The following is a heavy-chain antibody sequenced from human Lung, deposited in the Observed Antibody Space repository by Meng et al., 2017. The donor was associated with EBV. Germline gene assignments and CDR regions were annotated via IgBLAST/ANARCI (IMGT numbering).Heavy chain of an antibody. J-gene: IGHJ4*02. CDR3: ARDPGLGYSGYDGILGY. D-gene: IGHD5-12*01. CDR1: GGSISSYY. V-gene: IGHV4-4*07. CDR2: IYTSGST. Sequence: PLQTLRPGVLTPSQTLSRTCTVSGGSISSYYWISIRQPAGKGLEWIGRIYTSGSTNYTPSLKSRVTMSVDTSKNQFSLKLSSVTAADTAVYYCARDPGLGYSGYDGILGYWGQGTLVTVSS.